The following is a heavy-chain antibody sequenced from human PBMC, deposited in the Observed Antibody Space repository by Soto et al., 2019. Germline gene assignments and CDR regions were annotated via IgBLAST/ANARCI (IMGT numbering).Heavy chain of an antibody. V-gene: IGHV6-1*01. J-gene: IGHJ6*03. Sequence: SQTLSLTCAISGDSVSSNSAAWNWIRQSPSRGLEWLGRTYYRSKWYNDYAVSVKSRITINPDTSKNQFSLQLNSVTPEDTAVYYCARGAGPRDYYYYYYMDVWGKGTTVTVSS. D-gene: IGHD3-10*01. CDR1: GDSVSSNSAA. CDR2: TYYRSKWYN. CDR3: ARGAGPRDYYYYYYMDV.